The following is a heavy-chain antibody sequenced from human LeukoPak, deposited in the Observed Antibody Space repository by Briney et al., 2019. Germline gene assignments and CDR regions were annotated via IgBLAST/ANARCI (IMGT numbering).Heavy chain of an antibody. CDR3: AKDLRSYGVHWYFEL. CDR1: GFTSSTYS. J-gene: IGHJ2*01. V-gene: IGHV3-23*01. D-gene: IGHD5-18*01. Sequence: GGSLRLSCAASGFTSSTYSVTWVRQAPGKGPDWVSGISGGGGSTSYADSVRGRFTISRDNSKNTLYLQMNSLRADDTAVYYCAKDLRSYGVHWYFELWGRGTLVTVSS. CDR2: ISGGGGST.